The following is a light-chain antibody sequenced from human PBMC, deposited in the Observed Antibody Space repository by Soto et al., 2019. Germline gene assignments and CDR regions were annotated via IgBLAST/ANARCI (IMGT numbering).Light chain of an antibody. Sequence: QSALTQPASVSGSPGQSITISCTGTSSDVGGYNCVSWYQQYPGKAPKLMIYEVSNRPSGVSNRFSGSKSGNTASLTISGLQAEDEADYYCSSYTYSSTHVVFGGGTKLTVL. J-gene: IGLJ2*01. CDR3: SSYTYSSTHVV. CDR2: EVS. V-gene: IGLV2-14*01. CDR1: SSDVGGYNC.